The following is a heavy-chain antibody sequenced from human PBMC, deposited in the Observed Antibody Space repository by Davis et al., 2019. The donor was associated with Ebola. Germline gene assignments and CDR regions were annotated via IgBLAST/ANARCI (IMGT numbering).Heavy chain of an antibody. CDR3: ARDNGYCSGGSCYSWGDY. D-gene: IGHD2-15*01. V-gene: IGHV7-4-1*02. CDR2: INTNTGNP. Sequence: AASVKVSCKASGYTFTGYYMHWVRHAPGQGLEWMGWINTNTGNPTYAQGFTGRFVFSLDTSVSTAYLQISSLKAEDTAVYYCARDNGYCSGGSCYSWGDYWGQGTLVTVSS. CDR1: GYTFTGYY. J-gene: IGHJ4*02.